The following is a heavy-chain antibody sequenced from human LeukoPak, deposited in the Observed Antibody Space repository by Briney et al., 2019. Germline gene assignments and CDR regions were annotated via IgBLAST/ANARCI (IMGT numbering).Heavy chain of an antibody. CDR1: GYTFTAYY. CDR2: ISPSGAST. J-gene: IGHJ3*02. V-gene: IGHV1-46*01. Sequence: ASVKVSCKASGYTFTAYYMHWVRQAPGQGLEWMGIISPSGASTTYAQNFQGRVTMTRDMSTSTLYMELSSLKSEDTAVYYCARGSSRSPRDAFDIWGQGTMVTVSS. CDR3: ARGSSRSPRDAFDI.